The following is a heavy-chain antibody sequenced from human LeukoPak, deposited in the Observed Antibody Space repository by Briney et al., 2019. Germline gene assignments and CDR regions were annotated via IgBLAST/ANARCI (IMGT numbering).Heavy chain of an antibody. D-gene: IGHD6-19*01. V-gene: IGHV3-48*03. CDR1: GFTFSSYE. CDR2: ISSSGSTI. Sequence: QPGGSLRPSCAASGFTFSSYEMNWVRHAPGKGLEWVSYISSSGSTIYYADSVKGRFTISRDNAKNSLYLQMNSLRAEDTAVYYCARDNRRVSSGWYLYYGMDVWGKGTTVTVSS. CDR3: ARDNRRVSSGWYLYYGMDV. J-gene: IGHJ6*04.